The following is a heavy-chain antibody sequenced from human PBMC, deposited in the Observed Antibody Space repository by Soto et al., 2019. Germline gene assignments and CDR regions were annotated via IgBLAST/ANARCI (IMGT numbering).Heavy chain of an antibody. J-gene: IGHJ4*02. D-gene: IGHD4-17*01. V-gene: IGHV4-30-4*02. Sequence: SDTLSLTCSVSGASVRSGDYYWSCIRQAPGKGLEWIGYIYNSGGSYYNPSLKGRLTISIDTSKNQFSLKLNSVTAADTAIYYCVGTGTTDDYWGRGXLVTVSS. CDR1: GASVRSGDYY. CDR3: VGTGTTDDY. CDR2: IYNSGGS.